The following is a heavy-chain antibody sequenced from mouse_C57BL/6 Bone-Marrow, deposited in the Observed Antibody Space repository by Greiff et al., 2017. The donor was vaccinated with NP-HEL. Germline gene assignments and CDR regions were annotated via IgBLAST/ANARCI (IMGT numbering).Heavy chain of an antibody. D-gene: IGHD2-4*01. CDR1: GYSITSGYY. J-gene: IGHJ3*01. CDR2: ISYDGSN. V-gene: IGHV3-6*01. Sequence: EVQRVESGPGLVKPSQSLSLTCSVTGYSITSGYYWNWIRQFPGNKLEWMAYISYDGSNNYNPSLKNPTSFTRDTSRTEFFLKWNSVTAEDTAAYYCARDYDYAAWFAYWGQGTLVTVSA. CDR3: ARDYDYAAWFAY.